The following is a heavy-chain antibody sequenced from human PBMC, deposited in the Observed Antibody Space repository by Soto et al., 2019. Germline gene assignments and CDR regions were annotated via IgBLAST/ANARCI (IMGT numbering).Heavy chain of an antibody. V-gene: IGHV4-39*01. CDR3: ARHEPAKGIYCSGGSCNLAGKMDV. D-gene: IGHD2-15*01. CDR2: IYYSGST. CDR1: GGSISSSSYY. J-gene: IGHJ6*02. Sequence: SETLSLTCTVSGGSISSSSYYWGWIRQPPGKGLEWIGSIYYSGSTYYNPSLKSRVTISVDTSKNQFSLKLSSVTAADTAVYYCARHEPAKGIYCSGGSCNLAGKMDVWGQGTTVTVSS.